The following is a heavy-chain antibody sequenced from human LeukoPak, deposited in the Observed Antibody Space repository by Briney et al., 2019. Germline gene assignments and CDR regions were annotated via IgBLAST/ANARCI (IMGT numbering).Heavy chain of an antibody. Sequence: PGRSLRLSCAASGFTFSSYGMHWVRQARGKGLGWVEVISYDGRNKYYADSVKGRFTISRDNTKNTLYLQMNSLRAEDTAVYYCAKDQNGDCSFDFDYWGQGTLVTVSS. D-gene: IGHD2-21*02. CDR2: ISYDGRNK. J-gene: IGHJ4*02. V-gene: IGHV3-30*18. CDR3: AKDQNGDCSFDFDY. CDR1: GFTFSSYG.